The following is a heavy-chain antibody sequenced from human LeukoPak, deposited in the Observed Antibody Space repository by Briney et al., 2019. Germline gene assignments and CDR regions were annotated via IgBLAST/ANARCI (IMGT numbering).Heavy chain of an antibody. D-gene: IGHD4-23*01. CDR2: INPSGGST. V-gene: IGHV1-46*01. Sequence: GASVKVPCKASGYTFTSYYMHWVRQAPGQGLEWMGIINPSGGSTSYAQKFQGRVTMTRDTSTSTVYMELSSLRSEDTAVYYCARDLRWRSASYYYYYGMDVWGQGTTVTVSS. CDR1: GYTFTSYY. CDR3: ARDLRWRSASYYYYYGMDV. J-gene: IGHJ6*02.